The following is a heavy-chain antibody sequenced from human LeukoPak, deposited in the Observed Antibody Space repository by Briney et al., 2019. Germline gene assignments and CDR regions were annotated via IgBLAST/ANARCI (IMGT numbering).Heavy chain of an antibody. CDR2: IYTDGTT. D-gene: IGHD3-10*01. Sequence: PSETLSLTCTVSGASVKSGSYYWSWIRQPAGKELEWIGRIYTDGTTNYNPSLKSRVTMSVDTSKSQFSLKLTSVTAADTAVYYCARNLLTMAVRDWGRGTLVTVSS. J-gene: IGHJ4*02. CDR3: ARNLLTMAVRD. CDR1: GASVKSGSYY. V-gene: IGHV4-61*02.